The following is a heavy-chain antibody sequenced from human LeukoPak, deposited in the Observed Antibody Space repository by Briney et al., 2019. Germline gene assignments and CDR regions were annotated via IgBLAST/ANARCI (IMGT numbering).Heavy chain of an antibody. CDR1: VYTPTELS. CDR3: ATDRPPSYSSHRSKSYYYGMDV. Sequence: ASVKVSCKVSVYTPTELSMHWVRQTPGKGLEWMGGFDPEDGETIYAQKFQGRVTMTEDTSTDTAYMELSSLRSEDTAVYYCATDRPPSYSSHRSKSYYYGMDVWGQGTTVTVSS. V-gene: IGHV1-24*01. D-gene: IGHD6-13*01. J-gene: IGHJ6*02. CDR2: FDPEDGET.